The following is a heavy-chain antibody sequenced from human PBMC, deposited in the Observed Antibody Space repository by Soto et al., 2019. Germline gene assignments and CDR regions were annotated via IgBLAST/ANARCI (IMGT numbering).Heavy chain of an antibody. J-gene: IGHJ5*02. CDR2: ISYDGSDK. D-gene: IGHD3-3*01. Sequence: HPGGSLRLSCAASGFTFTSYGMHWVRQARGKGLEWVAVISYDGSDKYYVDSVKGRFTISRDNSKNTLYLQMNSLRGEDTAVYYCAKDSLVLRFLEWSGWFDPWGQGTLVTVSS. CDR1: GFTFTSYG. CDR3: AKDSLVLRFLEWSGWFDP. V-gene: IGHV3-30*18.